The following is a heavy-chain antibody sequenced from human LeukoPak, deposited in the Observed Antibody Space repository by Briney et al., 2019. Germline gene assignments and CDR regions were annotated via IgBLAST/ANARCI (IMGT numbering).Heavy chain of an antibody. CDR3: ALPNCSGGSCSNHYYYYGMDV. Sequence: GASVKVSCKVSGYTLSELSIHWVRQAPGQGLEWMGIINPIGTSTRYAQKFQGRVTMTRDTPTRTVYMELSSLRSEDTAVYYCALPNCSGGSCSNHYYYYGMDVWGQGTMVTVSS. CDR1: GYTLSELS. D-gene: IGHD2-15*01. CDR2: INPIGTST. V-gene: IGHV1-46*01. J-gene: IGHJ6*02.